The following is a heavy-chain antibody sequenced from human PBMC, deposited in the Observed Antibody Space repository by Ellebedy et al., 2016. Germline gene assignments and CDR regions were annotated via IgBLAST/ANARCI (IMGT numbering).Heavy chain of an antibody. CDR1: GYTFTSYY. D-gene: IGHD6-19*01. CDR3: ARDRDSSGWLGGFDY. J-gene: IGHJ4*02. V-gene: IGHV1-46*01. CDR2: INPSGGRT. Sequence: ASVKVSCXASGYTFTSYYIHWVRQAPGQGLEWMGIINPSGGRTSYAQKFQGRVTMTRDTSTSTVYMDLSSLRSEDTAVYYCARDRDSSGWLGGFDYWGQGTLVTVSS.